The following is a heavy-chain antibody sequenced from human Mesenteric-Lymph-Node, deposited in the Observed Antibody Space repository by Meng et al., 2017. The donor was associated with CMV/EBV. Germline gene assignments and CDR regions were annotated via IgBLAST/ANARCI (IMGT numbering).Heavy chain of an antibody. CDR1: GGYLSGHY. V-gene: IGHV4-34*01. D-gene: IGHD6-13*01. Sequence: AVYGGYLSGHYGDGSRQPPGKGLEWIGESDHRGSADYRPSLRSRLTLSVDMSKNQFSLRLTSVTAADTAVYYCARYSSSWAKYLQHWGQGSLVTVSS. CDR3: ARYSSSWAKYLQH. J-gene: IGHJ1*01. CDR2: SDHRGSA.